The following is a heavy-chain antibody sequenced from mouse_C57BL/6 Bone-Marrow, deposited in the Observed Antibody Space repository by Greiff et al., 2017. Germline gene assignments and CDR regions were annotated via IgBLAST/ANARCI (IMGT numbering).Heavy chain of an antibody. CDR1: GFSLTSYG. D-gene: IGHD2-1*01. V-gene: IGHV2-2*01. CDR2: IWSGGST. CDR3: ARRGGNYGGSAMDY. Sequence: VKVVESGPGLVQPSQSLSITCTVSGFSLTSYGVHWVRQSPGKGLEWLGVIWSGGSTDYNAAFISRLSISKDNSKSQVFFKMNSLQADDTAIYYCARRGGNYGGSAMDYWGQGTSVTVSS. J-gene: IGHJ4*01.